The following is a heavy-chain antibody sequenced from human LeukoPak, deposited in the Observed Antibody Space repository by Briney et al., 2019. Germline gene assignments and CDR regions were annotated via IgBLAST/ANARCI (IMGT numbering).Heavy chain of an antibody. Sequence: GGALRLPCAASGFTFCSHAMGWVRPGPGKGLGWVSAISGSGGSTYYADSVKGRFTISRDNSKNTLYLQMNSLRAEDTAVYYCAKDPGGSSSPWGQGTLVTVSS. D-gene: IGHD6-13*01. J-gene: IGHJ5*02. V-gene: IGHV3-23*01. CDR3: AKDPGGSSSP. CDR2: ISGSGGST. CDR1: GFTFCSHA.